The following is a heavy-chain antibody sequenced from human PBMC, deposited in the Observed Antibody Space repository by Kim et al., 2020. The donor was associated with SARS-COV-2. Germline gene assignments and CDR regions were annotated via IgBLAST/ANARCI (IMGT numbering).Heavy chain of an antibody. CDR2: IKSKTDGGTT. V-gene: IGHV3-15*01. Sequence: GGSLRLSCAASGFTFSNAWMSWVRQAPGKGLEWVGRIKSKTDGGTTDYAAPVKGRFTISRDDSKNTLYLQMNSLKTEDTAVYYCTTGIGYSYGWIDYWGQGTLVTVSS. CDR3: TTGIGYSYGWIDY. D-gene: IGHD5-18*01. CDR1: GFTFSNAW. J-gene: IGHJ4*02.